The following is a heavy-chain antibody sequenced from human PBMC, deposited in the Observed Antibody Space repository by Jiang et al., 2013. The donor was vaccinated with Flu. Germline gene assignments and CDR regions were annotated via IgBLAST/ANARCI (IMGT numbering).Heavy chain of an antibody. Sequence: VQLVESGGGVVQPGGSLRLSCAASGFTFSYYGMHWVRQSPGKVLEWVASIWHDGSNKFYADSVRGRFTLSRDNSKNTLFLQMMSLRPEDTAVYYCAILRGSSYDTYLADYWGQGTLVTVSS. CDR1: GFTFSYYG. J-gene: IGHJ4*02. CDR2: IWHDGSNK. D-gene: IGHD3-9*01. CDR3: AILRGSSYDTYLADY. V-gene: IGHV3-30*02.